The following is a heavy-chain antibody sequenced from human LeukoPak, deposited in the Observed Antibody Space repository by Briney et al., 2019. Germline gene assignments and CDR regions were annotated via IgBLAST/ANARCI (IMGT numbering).Heavy chain of an antibody. CDR3: ARDAGDIVVVPAADDAFDI. CDR2: ISSSSYI. CDR1: GFTFSSYS. V-gene: IGHV3-21*01. J-gene: IGHJ3*02. D-gene: IGHD2-2*01. Sequence: GGSLRLSCAASGFTFSSYSMNWVRQAPGKGLKWVSSISSSSYIYYADSVKGRFTISRDNAKNSLYLQMNSLRAEDTAVYYCARDAGDIVVVPAADDAFDIWGQGTMVTVSS.